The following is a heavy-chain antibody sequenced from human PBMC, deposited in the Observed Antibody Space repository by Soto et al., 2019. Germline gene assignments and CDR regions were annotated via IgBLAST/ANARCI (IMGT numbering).Heavy chain of an antibody. CDR3: ALVPLYGIPRAFDI. CDR2: HRYTGTN. J-gene: IGHJ3*02. V-gene: IGHV4-30-4*01. D-gene: IGHD2-2*02. CDR1: GASVSSADYF. Sequence: QVQLQESGPGLVKPSQTLSLFCAVSGASVSSADYFWSWVRQPPGKGIDWLGYHRYTGTNYYNPSLKSLVTISVDTSVTQFSLNLNSVTAADTAVYYCALVPLYGIPRAFDIGGQGTVVIVSS.